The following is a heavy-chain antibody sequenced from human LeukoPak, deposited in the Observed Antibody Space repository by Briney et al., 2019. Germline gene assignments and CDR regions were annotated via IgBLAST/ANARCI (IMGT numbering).Heavy chain of an antibody. CDR2: IYTSGCT. J-gene: IGHJ4*02. D-gene: IGHD5-18*01. V-gene: IGHV4-61*02. CDR1: GGSISSGSYY. CDR3: ARGGYSYGDDY. Sequence: SETLSLTCTVSGGSISSGSYYWSWIRQPAGKGLEWIGRIYTSGCTNYNPSLKSRVTISVDTSKNQFSLKLSSVTAADTAVYYCARGGYSYGDDYWGQGTLVTVSS.